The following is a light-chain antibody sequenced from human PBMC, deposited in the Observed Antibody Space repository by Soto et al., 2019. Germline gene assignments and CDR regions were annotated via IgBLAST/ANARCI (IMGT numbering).Light chain of an antibody. CDR2: ATS. J-gene: IGKJ1*01. Sequence: EIVRTSSPATLSASPGEGAILSCKASQSVSGNLAWYQHKPGQAPRLLIYATSTRATGIPARFSGSGSGTEFTLTISSLQSEDFAIYYCQQYNNWPRTFGHGTKVDI. V-gene: IGKV3-15*01. CDR3: QQYNNWPRT. CDR1: QSVSGN.